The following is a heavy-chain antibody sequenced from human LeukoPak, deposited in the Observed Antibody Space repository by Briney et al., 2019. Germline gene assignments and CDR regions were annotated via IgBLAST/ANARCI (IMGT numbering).Heavy chain of an antibody. CDR2: MNPNSGNT. Sequence: ASVKVSCKASGYTFTSYDINWVRQATGQGLEWMGWMNPNSGNTGYAQKFQGRVTITRNTSISTAYMELSSLRSEDTAVYYCVRGITYYDFWSGYYTDPYFDYWGQGTLVTVSS. CDR3: VRGITYYDFWSGYYTDPYFDY. J-gene: IGHJ4*02. CDR1: GYTFTSYD. V-gene: IGHV1-8*03. D-gene: IGHD3-3*01.